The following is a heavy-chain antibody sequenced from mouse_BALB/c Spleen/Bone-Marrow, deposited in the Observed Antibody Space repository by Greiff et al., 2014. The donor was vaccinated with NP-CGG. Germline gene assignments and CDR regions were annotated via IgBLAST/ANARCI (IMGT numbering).Heavy chain of an antibody. J-gene: IGHJ3*01. D-gene: IGHD2-4*01. CDR1: GYTFTSYV. Sequence: EVKLVESGPELVKPGASVKMSCKASGYTFTSYVMHWVKQKPGQGLEWIGYINPYNDGTKYNEKFKGKATLTSDKSSSTAYMELSSLTSEDSAVYHCAREGSTMITTEAWFAYWGQGTLVTVSA. CDR2: INPYNDGT. V-gene: IGHV1-14*01. CDR3: AREGSTMITTEAWFAY.